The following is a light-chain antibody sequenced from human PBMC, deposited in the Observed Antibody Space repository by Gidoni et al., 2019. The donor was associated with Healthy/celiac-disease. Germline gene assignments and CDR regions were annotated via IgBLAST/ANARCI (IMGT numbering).Light chain of an antibody. J-gene: IGKJ2*01. CDR2: DAS. V-gene: IGKV3-11*01. CDR1: QSVSSY. CDR3: QQRSNWPCVT. Sequence: EIVLTQSPATLSLSPGERATLSCRASQSVSSYLAWYQQKPGQAPRLLIYDASNRATGIPARFSGSGSGADFTLTISRLEPEDFAVYYCQQRSNWPCVTFGEGTKLEIK.